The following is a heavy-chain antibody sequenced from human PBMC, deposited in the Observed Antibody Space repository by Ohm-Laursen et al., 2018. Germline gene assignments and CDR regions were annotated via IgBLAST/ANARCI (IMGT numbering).Heavy chain of an antibody. J-gene: IGHJ3*01. Sequence: LSLTCAASGFTFDDHYMDWVRQAPGKGLELVARSRDKANSYTTAYVASVKGRFSISRGDSENSLYLQMNSLKTEDTAVYYCARTRNFQPYDVWGQGTMVIVSS. D-gene: IGHD2/OR15-2a*01. CDR2: SRDKANSYTT. V-gene: IGHV3-72*01. CDR3: ARTRNFQPYDV. CDR1: GFTFDDHY.